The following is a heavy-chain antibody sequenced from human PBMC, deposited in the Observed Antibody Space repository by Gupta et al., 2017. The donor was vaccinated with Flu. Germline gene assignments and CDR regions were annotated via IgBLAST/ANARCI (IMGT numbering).Heavy chain of an antibody. CDR2: ITSYSSTI. CDR1: GFTSGDYF. Sequence: AASGFTSGDYFMGWVRQAPGKGLEWVSYITSYSSTIYYADSVKGRFTISRDTAKNSLYLQMNSLRAEDKAVYYCARCPLTGYYFDYWGQGTLVTVSS. CDR3: ARCPLTGYYFDY. V-gene: IGHV3-11*01. J-gene: IGHJ4*02. D-gene: IGHD3-9*01.